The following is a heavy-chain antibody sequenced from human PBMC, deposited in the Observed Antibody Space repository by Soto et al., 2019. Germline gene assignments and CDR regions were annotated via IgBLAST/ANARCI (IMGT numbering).Heavy chain of an antibody. Sequence: EVQLVESGGGLVQPGRSLRLSCAASGFTFDDYAMHWVRQAPGKGLEWGSGISWNSCSIGYADSVKGRFTISRDNAKNSLYLQMNRLRAEDTALYYCANVLMVWGSYRPYWYFDLWGSGTLVTASS. CDR1: GFTFDDYA. V-gene: IGHV3-9*01. CDR3: ANVLMVWGSYRPYWYFDL. CDR2: ISWNSCSI. J-gene: IGHJ2*01. D-gene: IGHD3-16*02.